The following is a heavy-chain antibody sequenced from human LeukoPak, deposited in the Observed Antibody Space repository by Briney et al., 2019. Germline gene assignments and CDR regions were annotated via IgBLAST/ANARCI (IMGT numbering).Heavy chain of an antibody. Sequence: KTSETLSLTCTVSGGSISSYYWSWIRQPPGKGLERIGYIYYSGSTNYNPSLKSRVTISVDTSKNQFSLKLSSVTAADTAVYYCARETRYYDILTGYSSHYGMDVWGQGTTVTVSS. CDR1: GGSISSYY. CDR3: ARETRYYDILTGYSSHYGMDV. D-gene: IGHD3-9*01. CDR2: IYYSGST. V-gene: IGHV4-59*01. J-gene: IGHJ6*02.